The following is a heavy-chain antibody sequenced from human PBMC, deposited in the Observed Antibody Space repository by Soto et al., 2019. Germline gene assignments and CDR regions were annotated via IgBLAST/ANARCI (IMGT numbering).Heavy chain of an antibody. CDR1: EYGSTSQW. D-gene: IGHD3-3*01. CDR3: ARRFSGEVISFRWFDA. Sequence: GESLKISCKDSEYGSTSQWITWVRLMPGKGLEWIGNIDLADSETQYSPSFQGQVTISADKSISTAFLQWASLKASDTAIYYCARRFSGEVISFRWFDARGQGTMATVS. J-gene: IGHJ5*02. V-gene: IGHV5-10-1*04. CDR2: IDLADSET.